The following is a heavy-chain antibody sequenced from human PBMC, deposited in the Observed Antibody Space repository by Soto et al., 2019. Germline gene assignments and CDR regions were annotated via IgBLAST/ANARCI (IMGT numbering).Heavy chain of an antibody. Sequence: SETLSLTCTVSGVSISSGGYFWSWIRQPPGKGLEWIGYIYHSGSTNYNPSLKSRVTISVDTSKNQLSLKLSSVTAADTAVYYCARRYGYSFDYWGQGTLVTVSS. J-gene: IGHJ4*02. CDR1: GVSISSGGYF. D-gene: IGHD5-18*01. CDR2: IYHSGST. CDR3: ARRYGYSFDY. V-gene: IGHV4-30-2*01.